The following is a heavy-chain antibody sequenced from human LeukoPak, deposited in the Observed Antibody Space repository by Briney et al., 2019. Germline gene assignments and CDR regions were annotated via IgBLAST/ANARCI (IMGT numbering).Heavy chain of an antibody. V-gene: IGHV1-3*01. CDR2: VSAANNP. Sequence: ASVKVSCKTSGYIFTPHHIHWMRQAPGQGLELLGWVSAANNPEYSQKFQGRVVITRDASATTSYLELNSLRSEDAAVYYCAMSVEMPPIPSFDYWGQGTLVTVSS. CDR1: GYIFTPHH. D-gene: IGHD5-24*01. CDR3: AMSVEMPPIPSFDY. J-gene: IGHJ4*02.